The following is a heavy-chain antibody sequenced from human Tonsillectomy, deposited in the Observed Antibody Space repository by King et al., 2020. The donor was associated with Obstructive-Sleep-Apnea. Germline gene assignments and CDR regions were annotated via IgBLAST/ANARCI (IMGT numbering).Heavy chain of an antibody. CDR1: GYSFTSYW. CDR2: IDPSDSYT. J-gene: IGHJ4*02. Sequence: VQLVESGAEVKKPGESLRISCKGSGYSFTSYWIIWVRQMPGKGLEWVGKIDPSDSYTNYSTSFQGHVTISADKSISTAYLQRSSLKASDTAMYYCAKYDTRGPFDYWGQGTLVTVSS. D-gene: IGHD3-22*01. V-gene: IGHV5-10-1*01. CDR3: AKYDTRGPFDY.